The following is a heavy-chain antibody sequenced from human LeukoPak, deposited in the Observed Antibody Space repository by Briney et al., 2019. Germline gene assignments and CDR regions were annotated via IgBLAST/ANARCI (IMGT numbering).Heavy chain of an antibody. CDR3: AELGITMIGGV. CDR1: GFTFNSYA. Sequence: GGSLRLSCAASGFTFNSYAMHWVRQAPGKGLEWVSYISSSGSTIYYADSVKDRFTISRDNAKNSLYLQMNSLRAEDTAVYYCAELGITMIGGVWGKGTTVTISS. J-gene: IGHJ6*04. D-gene: IGHD3-10*02. V-gene: IGHV3-48*03. CDR2: ISSSGSTI.